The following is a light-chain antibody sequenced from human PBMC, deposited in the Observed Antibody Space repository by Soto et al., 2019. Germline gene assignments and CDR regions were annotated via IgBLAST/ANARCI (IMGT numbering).Light chain of an antibody. CDR2: DAS. CDR1: QSISSW. J-gene: IGKJ1*01. Sequence: DIQMTQSPSTLSASVVDKVTITCRASQSISSWLAWYQQKPGKAPKLLTYDASSLESGVPSRFSGSGSGTEFTLTISSLQPDDFATYYCQQYNSYWTFGQGTKVEIK. V-gene: IGKV1-5*01. CDR3: QQYNSYWT.